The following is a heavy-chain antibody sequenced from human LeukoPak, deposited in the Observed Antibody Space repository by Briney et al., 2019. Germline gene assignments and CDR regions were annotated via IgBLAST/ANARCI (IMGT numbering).Heavy chain of an antibody. D-gene: IGHD3-3*01. CDR2: IYSGGST. CDR1: GFTFSSYA. V-gene: IGHV3-53*04. CDR3: ARGLWSGYPFDY. Sequence: GGSLRLSCAASGFTFSSYAMSWVRQAPGKGLEWVSVIYSGGSTYYADSVKGRFTISRHNSKNTLYLQMNSLRAEDTAVYYCARGLWSGYPFDYWGQGTLVTVSS. J-gene: IGHJ4*02.